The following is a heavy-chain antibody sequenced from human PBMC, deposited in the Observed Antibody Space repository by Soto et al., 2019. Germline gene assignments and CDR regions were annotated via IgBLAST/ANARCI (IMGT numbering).Heavy chain of an antibody. V-gene: IGHV3-30*18. CDR1: GFTFSSYG. Sequence: QVQLVEAGGGVVQPGRSLRLSCAASGFTFSSYGMHWVRQAPGKGLEWVAVISYDGSNKYYADSVKGRFTISRDNSKNALYLQMNSLRDEDTAVYYREKVALIVVVAVDRGYFDYWGQGTLVTVSS. D-gene: IGHD2-21*02. CDR2: ISYDGSNK. J-gene: IGHJ4*02. CDR3: EKVALIVVVAVDRGYFDY.